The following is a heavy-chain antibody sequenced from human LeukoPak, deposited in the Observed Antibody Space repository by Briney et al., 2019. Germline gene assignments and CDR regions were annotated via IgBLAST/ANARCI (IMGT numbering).Heavy chain of an antibody. Sequence: SETLSLTCAVYGGSFSGYCWSWIRQPPGKGLEWIGEINHSGSTNYNPSLKSRVTISVDTSKNQFSLKLSSVTAADTAVYYCARKLGYCSSTSCFSNWFDPWGQGTLVTVSS. CDR1: GGSFSGYC. V-gene: IGHV4-34*01. D-gene: IGHD2-2*01. CDR2: INHSGST. J-gene: IGHJ5*02. CDR3: ARKLGYCSSTSCFSNWFDP.